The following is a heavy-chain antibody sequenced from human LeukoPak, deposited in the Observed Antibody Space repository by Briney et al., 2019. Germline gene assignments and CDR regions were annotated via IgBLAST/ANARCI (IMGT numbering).Heavy chain of an antibody. CDR1: GFTFSSYA. V-gene: IGHV3-74*01. J-gene: IGHJ4*02. CDR2: IDSDGSTT. D-gene: IGHD6-13*01. Sequence: GGSLRLSCAASGFTFSSYAMPWVRHAPGKGLVWVSRIDSDGSTTSHADSVKGRFTTSRDNAKNTLYLQMSSLRVEDTAVYYCARSFLDQRSSWADSWGQGTLVTISS. CDR3: ARSFLDQRSSWADS.